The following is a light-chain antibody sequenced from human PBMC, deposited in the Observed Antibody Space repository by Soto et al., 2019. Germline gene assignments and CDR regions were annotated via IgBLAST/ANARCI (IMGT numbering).Light chain of an antibody. CDR3: QQADTFPIT. J-gene: IGKJ5*01. V-gene: IGKV1-12*01. Sequence: TQSPSTLSASVGDRVTITCQASQGISRSLAWYQQKPGKAPKLLIYSASSLQSGVPSRFSGSGFGTDFTLTISSLQPEDFATYYCQQADTFPITFGQGTRLEIK. CDR2: SAS. CDR1: QGISRS.